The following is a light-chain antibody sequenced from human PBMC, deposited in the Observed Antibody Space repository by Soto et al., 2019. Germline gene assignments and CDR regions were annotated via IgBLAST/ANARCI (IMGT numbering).Light chain of an antibody. J-gene: IGKJ2*01. CDR1: QTIAMY. V-gene: IGKV1-39*01. CDR3: QQSFTTPYT. Sequence: DIQMTQSPSSLSASVGDRVTITCRASQTIAMYVNWFQQKPGKAPKPLIYTTSSLQSGVPPRFSGSGSETDFTLTISRPQPEDSATYYCQQSFTTPYTFGQGTKLEIK. CDR2: TTS.